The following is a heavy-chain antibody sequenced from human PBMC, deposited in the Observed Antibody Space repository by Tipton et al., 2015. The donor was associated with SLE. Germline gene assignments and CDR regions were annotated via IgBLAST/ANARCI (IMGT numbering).Heavy chain of an antibody. D-gene: IGHD3-16*02. V-gene: IGHV4-4*02. Sequence: SLRLSCTVSGDSITSITRTNWWSWVRQPPGKGLEWIGEINHGGSTNYNPSLKSRVTISVDTSKNQFSLKLSSVTAADTAVYYCAQAHLWGSYRYASDIWGQGTMVTVSS. CDR2: INHGGST. CDR3: AQAHLWGSYRYASDI. J-gene: IGHJ3*02. CDR1: GDSITSITRTNW.